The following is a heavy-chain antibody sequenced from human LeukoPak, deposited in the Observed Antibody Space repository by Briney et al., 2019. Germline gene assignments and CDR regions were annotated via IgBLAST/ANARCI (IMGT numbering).Heavy chain of an antibody. CDR2: IIPIFGTA. J-gene: IGHJ4*02. CDR3: ARAGRSWPDRFDY. Sequence: ASVKVSCKASGGTFSSYAISWVRQAPGQGLERMGGIIPIFGTANYAQKFQGRVTITADESTSTAYMELSSLRSEDTAVYYCARAGRSWPDRFDYWGQGTLVTVSS. D-gene: IGHD6-13*01. CDR1: GGTFSSYA. V-gene: IGHV1-69*01.